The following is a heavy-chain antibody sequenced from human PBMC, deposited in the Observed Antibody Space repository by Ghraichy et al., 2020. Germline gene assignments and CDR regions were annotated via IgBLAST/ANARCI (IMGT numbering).Heavy chain of an antibody. J-gene: IGHJ4*02. CDR3: ASRCSSPTCYSFLVDY. V-gene: IGHV3-21*01. Sequence: GSLSLSCAASGFPFSSYTMSWVRQAPGKGLEWVSSISSSSSYIYYADSVKGRFTISRDNAKNSLYLQMNSLRAEDTAVYYCASRCSSPTCYSFLVDYWGQGTLVTVSS. CDR1: GFPFSSYT. D-gene: IGHD2-2*01. CDR2: ISSSSSYI.